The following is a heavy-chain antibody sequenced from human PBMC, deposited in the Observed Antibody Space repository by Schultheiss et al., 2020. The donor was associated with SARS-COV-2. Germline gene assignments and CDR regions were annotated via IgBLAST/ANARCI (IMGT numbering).Heavy chain of an antibody. V-gene: IGHV4-59*12. J-gene: IGHJ4*02. CDR2: MYYTDNT. CDR1: GGSISGYY. D-gene: IGHD2-15*01. Sequence: SETLSLTCTVSGGSISGYYWSWIRQPPGKGLEWIGSMYYTDNTYYNPPLKSRVTISADTSKNQFSLKLSSVTAADTAVYYCARVGYCRAGFCPLDYWGQGALVTVSS. CDR3: ARVGYCRAGFCPLDY.